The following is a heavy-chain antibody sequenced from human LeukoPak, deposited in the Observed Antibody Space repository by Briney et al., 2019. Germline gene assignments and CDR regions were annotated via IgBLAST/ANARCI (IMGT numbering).Heavy chain of an antibody. CDR2: MNHSGST. CDR3: ASSLLTADAFDI. Sequence: PSETLSLTCAVYGGSFSGYYWSWIRQPPGKGLEWIGEMNHSGSTNYNPSLKSRVTISVDTSKNQFSLKLSSVTAADTAVYYCASSLLTADAFDIWGQGTMVTVSS. J-gene: IGHJ3*02. CDR1: GGSFSGYY. V-gene: IGHV4-34*01. D-gene: IGHD3-9*01.